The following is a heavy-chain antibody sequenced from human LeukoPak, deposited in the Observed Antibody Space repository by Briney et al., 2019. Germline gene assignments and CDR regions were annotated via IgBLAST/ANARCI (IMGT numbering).Heavy chain of an antibody. CDR1: GFPFSNYW. D-gene: IGHD3-22*01. CDR2: INSDGNST. Sequence: GGSLRLSCAASGFPFSNYWMHWVRQARGKGVVWVSRINSDGNSTNYADFVKGRFTISRDNAKNTLYLQMNSLRAEDTAVYYCARTLSSGYPDYFYYMDVWGKGTTVTVSS. V-gene: IGHV3-74*01. CDR3: ARTLSSGYPDYFYYMDV. J-gene: IGHJ6*03.